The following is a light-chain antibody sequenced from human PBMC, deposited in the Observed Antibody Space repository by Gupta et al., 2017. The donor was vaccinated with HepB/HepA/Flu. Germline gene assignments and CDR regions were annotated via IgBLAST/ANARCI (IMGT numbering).Light chain of an antibody. Sequence: QSALTQPRSMSGSPGQSVAISCTGTSRDVGSYNSVSWYRQHPGKAPQLITDDVTRRPSGVPDRFSGSKSGNTDSLTISGLQAEDEADDYCCSYAGSYSGVFGGGTKVTVL. CDR3: CSYAGSYSGV. J-gene: IGLJ3*02. CDR2: DVT. V-gene: IGLV2-11*01. CDR1: SRDVGSYNS.